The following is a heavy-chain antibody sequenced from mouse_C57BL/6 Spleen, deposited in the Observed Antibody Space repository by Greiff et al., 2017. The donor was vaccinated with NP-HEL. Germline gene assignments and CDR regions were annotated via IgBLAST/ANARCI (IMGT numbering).Heavy chain of an antibody. CDR2: ISSGGSYT. CDR1: GFTFSSYG. Sequence: EVKLMESGGDLVKPGGSLKLSCAASGFTFSSYGMSWVRQTPDKRLEWVATISSGGSYTYYPASVKGRFTISRDNAKNTLYLQMSSMKSEDTAMYYCARQNSNYENAMDYWGQGTSVTVSS. D-gene: IGHD2-5*01. V-gene: IGHV5-6*01. CDR3: ARQNSNYENAMDY. J-gene: IGHJ4*01.